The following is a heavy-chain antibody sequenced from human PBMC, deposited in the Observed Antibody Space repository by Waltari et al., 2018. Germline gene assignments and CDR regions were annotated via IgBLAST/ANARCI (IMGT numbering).Heavy chain of an antibody. Sequence: QVQLVQSGAEVKKPGSSVKVSCKASGGTFRSYAISWVRQAPGQGLEWMGGIIPICCTSMCAQKCQGRVTNTTVESTSTVYMELSSLRSEDTAVYYCARRRNCSGGSCYSNYYYYGMDVWGQGTTVTVAS. CDR2: IIPICCTS. J-gene: IGHJ6*02. V-gene: IGHV1-69*05. CDR1: GGTFRSYA. D-gene: IGHD2-15*01. CDR3: ARRRNCSGGSCYSNYYYYGMDV.